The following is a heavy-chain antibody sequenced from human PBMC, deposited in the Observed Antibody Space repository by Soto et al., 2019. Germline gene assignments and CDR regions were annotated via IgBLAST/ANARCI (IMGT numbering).Heavy chain of an antibody. CDR1: GFTFSSYG. Sequence: QVPLVESGGGVVQPGKSLRLSCAASGFTFSSYGIHWVRQAPGKGLEWVAVISYDGRNKYYADSVKGRFTMSRDNSKITLYLQMNGLRAEDTGVYYCAKDMSGGEWEQLFDYWGQGTLVTVSS. J-gene: IGHJ4*02. CDR3: AKDMSGGEWEQLFDY. CDR2: ISYDGRNK. V-gene: IGHV3-30*18. D-gene: IGHD1-26*01.